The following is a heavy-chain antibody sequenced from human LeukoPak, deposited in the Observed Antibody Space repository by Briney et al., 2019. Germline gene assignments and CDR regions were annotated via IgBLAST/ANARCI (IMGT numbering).Heavy chain of an antibody. CDR1: GGSFSGYY. CDR2: INHSGST. J-gene: IGHJ6*03. CDR3: ARALGYCSSTSCGDYYMDV. V-gene: IGHV4-34*01. Sequence: SETLSLTCAVYGGSFSGYYWSWIRQPPGKGLEWIGEINHSGSTNHNPSLKSRVTISVDTSKNQFSMKLSSVTAADTAVYYCARALGYCSSTSCGDYYMDVWGKGTTVTVSS. D-gene: IGHD2-2*01.